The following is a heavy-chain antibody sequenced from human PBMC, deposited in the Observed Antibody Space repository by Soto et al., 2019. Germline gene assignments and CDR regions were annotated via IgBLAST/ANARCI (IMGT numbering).Heavy chain of an antibody. CDR1: GGTFSSYT. D-gene: IGHD2-2*01. CDR2: IIPILGIA. V-gene: IGHV1-69*02. Sequence: SVKVSCKASGGTFSSYTISWVRQAPGQGLEWMGRIIPILGIANYAQKFQGRVTITADKSTSTAYMELSSLRSEDTAVYYCAGGLRCSSTSCSFDYWGQGTLVTVSS. J-gene: IGHJ4*02. CDR3: AGGLRCSSTSCSFDY.